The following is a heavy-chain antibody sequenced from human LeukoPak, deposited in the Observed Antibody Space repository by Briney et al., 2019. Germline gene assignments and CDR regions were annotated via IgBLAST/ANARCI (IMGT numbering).Heavy chain of an antibody. CDR3: AKVLSPYYYDSSGLDY. CDR1: GFTFSSYG. V-gene: IGHV3-33*06. CDR2: IWYDGSNK. Sequence: GRSLRLSCAASGFTFSSYGMHWVRQAPGKGLEWVAVIWYDGSNKYYADSVKGRLTISRDNSKNTLYLQMNSLRAEDTAVYYCAKVLSPYYYDSSGLDYWGQGTLVTVSS. J-gene: IGHJ4*02. D-gene: IGHD3-22*01.